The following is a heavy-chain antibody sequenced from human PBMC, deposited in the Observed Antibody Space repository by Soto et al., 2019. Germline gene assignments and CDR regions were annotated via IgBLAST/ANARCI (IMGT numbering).Heavy chain of an antibody. CDR2: IIPIFGTA. CDR3: ARDGYYDSSGPTDY. Sequence: SVKLSCKASGGTFSSYAISWVRQAPGQGLEWMGGIIPIFGTANYAQKFQGRVTITADESTSTAYMELSSLRSEDTAVYYCARDGYYDSSGPTDYWGQGTLVTVSS. J-gene: IGHJ4*02. V-gene: IGHV1-69*13. D-gene: IGHD3-22*01. CDR1: GGTFSSYA.